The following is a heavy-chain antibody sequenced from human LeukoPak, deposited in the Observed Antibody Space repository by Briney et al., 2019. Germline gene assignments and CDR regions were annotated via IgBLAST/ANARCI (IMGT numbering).Heavy chain of an antibody. Sequence: PGGSLRLSCAASGFTFSSYSMNWVRQAPGKGLEWVSYISSSSSTIHYADSVKGRFTISRDNAKNSLYLQMNSLRAEDTAVYYCARGHGSGSYYPDYWGQGTLVTVSS. V-gene: IGHV3-48*01. CDR3: ARGHGSGSYYPDY. D-gene: IGHD3-10*01. J-gene: IGHJ4*02. CDR1: GFTFSSYS. CDR2: ISSSSSTI.